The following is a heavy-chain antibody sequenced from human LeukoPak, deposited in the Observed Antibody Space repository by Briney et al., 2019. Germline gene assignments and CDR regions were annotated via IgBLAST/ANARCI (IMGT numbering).Heavy chain of an antibody. Sequence: ASVKVSFKASGYTFTGYHMHWVRQAPGQGLEWMGWINPNSGDTSYAQRFQGRVSMTRDTSISTAYMELSSLGPDDTAVYYCARGPLGYCSRTTCYYYFDYWGQGSPVTVSS. D-gene: IGHD2-2*01. CDR3: ARGPLGYCSRTTCYYYFDY. CDR2: INPNSGDT. CDR1: GYTFTGYH. J-gene: IGHJ4*02. V-gene: IGHV1-2*02.